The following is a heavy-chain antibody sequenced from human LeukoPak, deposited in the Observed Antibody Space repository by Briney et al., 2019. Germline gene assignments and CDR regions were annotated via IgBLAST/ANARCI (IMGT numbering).Heavy chain of an antibody. CDR1: GGSISSSSYY. CDR3: ARVRGYSGYDPPHFDY. CDR2: IYYSGST. J-gene: IGHJ4*02. D-gene: IGHD5-12*01. Sequence: SETLSLTCTVSGGSISSSSYYWGWIRQPPGKGLEWIGSIYYSGSTYYNPSLKSRVTISVDTSKNQFSLKLSSVTAADTAVYYCARVRGYSGYDPPHFDYWGQGTLVTVSS. V-gene: IGHV4-39*07.